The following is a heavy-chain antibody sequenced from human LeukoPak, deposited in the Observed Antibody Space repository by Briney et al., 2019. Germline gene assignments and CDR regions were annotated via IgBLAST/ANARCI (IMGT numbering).Heavy chain of an antibody. CDR2: ISYDGSNE. V-gene: IGHV3-30*18. J-gene: IGHJ4*02. Sequence: PGRSLRLSCAASGFTFSSYAMRWVRQAPGKGLEWVALISYDGSNEYYADSVKGRFTISRDNSKNTLYLQMNSLRGEDTAVYYCAKVRVVFNWNYAYYFDYWGQGTLVTVSS. D-gene: IGHD1-7*01. CDR3: AKVRVVFNWNYAYYFDY. CDR1: GFTFSSYA.